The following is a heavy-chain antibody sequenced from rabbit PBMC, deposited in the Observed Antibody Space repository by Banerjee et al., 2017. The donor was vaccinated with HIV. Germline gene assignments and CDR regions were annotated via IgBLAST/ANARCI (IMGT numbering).Heavy chain of an antibody. D-gene: IGHD7-1*01. CDR2: INTSSGNT. Sequence: QSLEESGGDLVKPGASLTLTCKASGFSFSNKYVMCRVRQAPGKGLEWIGCINTSSGNTVYASWAKGRFTISKTSSTTVTLQMTSLTVADTATYFCARDRDGDAGYGSLALWGPGTLVTVS. CDR3: ARDRDGDAGYGSLAL. V-gene: IGHV1S40*01. CDR1: GFSFSNKYV. J-gene: IGHJ4*01.